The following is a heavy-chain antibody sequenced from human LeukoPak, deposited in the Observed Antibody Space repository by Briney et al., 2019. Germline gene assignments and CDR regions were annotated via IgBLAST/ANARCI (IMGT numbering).Heavy chain of an antibody. J-gene: IGHJ4*02. CDR1: GFTFSSYA. CDR3: ARDRKGYSSELDY. V-gene: IGHV3-30-3*01. Sequence: PGGSLRLSCAASGFTFSSYAMHWVRQAPGKGLEWVAVISNDGSNKYYPDSVKGLFTISRDNSKNTLYLQMNSLRAEDTAVYYCARDRKGYSSELDYWGQGTLVTVSS. CDR2: ISNDGSNK. D-gene: IGHD3-22*01.